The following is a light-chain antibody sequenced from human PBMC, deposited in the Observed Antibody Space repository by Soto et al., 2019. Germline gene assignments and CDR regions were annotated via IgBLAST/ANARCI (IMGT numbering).Light chain of an antibody. V-gene: IGLV1-47*01. J-gene: IGLJ2*01. Sequence: QSVLTQPPSASGTPGQTVTISCSGSSSNIGSAYICWYQHLPGTAPKLLIYRNNQRPSGVPDRFSASKSGTSASLAISGLRSEDDADYYCAAWDDSLVVFGGGTKVTVL. CDR2: RNN. CDR1: SSNIGSAY. CDR3: AAWDDSLVV.